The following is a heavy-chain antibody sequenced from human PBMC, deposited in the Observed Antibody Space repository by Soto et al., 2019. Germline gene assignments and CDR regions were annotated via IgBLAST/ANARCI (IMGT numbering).Heavy chain of an antibody. CDR1: GYTFTSYG. D-gene: IGHD2-2*01. Sequence: ASVKVSCKASGYTFTSYGISWVRQAPGQGLEWMGWISAYNGNTNYAQKLQGWVTMTRDTSISTAYMELSRLRSDDTAVYYCARGGSGGIVVVPAVLADYYYGMDVWGQGTTVTVSS. CDR3: ARGGSGGIVVVPAVLADYYYGMDV. CDR2: ISAYNGNT. J-gene: IGHJ6*02. V-gene: IGHV1-18*01.